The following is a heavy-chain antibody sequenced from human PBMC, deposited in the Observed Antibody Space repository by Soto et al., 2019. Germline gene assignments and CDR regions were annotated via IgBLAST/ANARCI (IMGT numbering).Heavy chain of an antibody. CDR1: GYTFTGYY. CDR3: ARGIVVRGQGWFDP. Sequence: ASVKVSCKASGYTFTGYYIHWVRQAPGQGLEWMGWINPNSGDPHLAQKFQGRATMTRDTSISTTYMELSRLASGDTAAYFCARGIVVRGQGWFDPLGQGTLVTVSS. J-gene: IGHJ5*02. V-gene: IGHV1-2*02. CDR2: INPNSGDP. D-gene: IGHD2-21*01.